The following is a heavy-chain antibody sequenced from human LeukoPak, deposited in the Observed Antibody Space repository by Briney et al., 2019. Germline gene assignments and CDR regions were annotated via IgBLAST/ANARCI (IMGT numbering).Heavy chain of an antibody. D-gene: IGHD4-23*01. V-gene: IGHV3-9*01. Sequence: PGRSLRLSCAASGFTFDDYAMHWVRQAPGKGLEWVSGISWNSGSIGYADSVKGRFTISRDNAKNSLYLQMNSLRAEDTALYYCAKDNWSTVAFFDYWGQGTLVTVSS. CDR2: ISWNSGSI. J-gene: IGHJ4*02. CDR3: AKDNWSTVAFFDY. CDR1: GFTFDDYA.